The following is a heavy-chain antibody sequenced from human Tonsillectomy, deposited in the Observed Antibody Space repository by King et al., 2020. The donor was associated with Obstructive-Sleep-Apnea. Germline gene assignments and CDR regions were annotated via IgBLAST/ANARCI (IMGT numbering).Heavy chain of an antibody. CDR1: GFSFSTYW. D-gene: IGHD3-3*01. CDR3: ATFWSGYFDY. J-gene: IGHJ4*02. CDR2: IDQDGSQK. Sequence: VQLVESGGGLVQPGGSLRRSCVASGFSFSTYWMSWVRQAPGKGLEWVANIDQDGSQKYYVDSVKGRFTISRDNAKNSLYLQMNSLRTEDTAIYYCATFWSGYFDYWAQGTLVTVSS. V-gene: IGHV3-7*03.